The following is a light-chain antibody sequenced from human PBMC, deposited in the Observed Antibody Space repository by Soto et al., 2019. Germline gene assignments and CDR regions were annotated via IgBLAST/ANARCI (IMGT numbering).Light chain of an antibody. CDR1: QSISSW. CDR3: QQYNSYWWT. J-gene: IGKJ1*01. Sequence: DIHLTQSPSLLSASVGDRVTITCRASQSISSWLAWYQQKPGKAPKLLIYDASSLESGVPSRFSGSGSGTEFTLTISSLQPDDFATYYCQQYNSYWWTFGQGTKVDIK. CDR2: DAS. V-gene: IGKV1-5*01.